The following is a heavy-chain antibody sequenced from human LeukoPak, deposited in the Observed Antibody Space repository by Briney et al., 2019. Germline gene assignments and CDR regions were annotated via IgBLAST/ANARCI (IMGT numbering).Heavy chain of an antibody. V-gene: IGHV4-59*01. CDR2: IYYSGST. D-gene: IGHD6-13*01. J-gene: IGHJ5*02. CDR1: GGSISSYY. CDR3: ARGDSSSWYLSWFDP. Sequence: PSETLSLTCTVSGGSISSYYWSWIRQPPGKGLEWIGYIYYSGSTNYNPSLKSRVTISVDTSKNQFSLKLSSVTAADTAVYYCARGDSSSWYLSWFDPWGQGTLVTVPS.